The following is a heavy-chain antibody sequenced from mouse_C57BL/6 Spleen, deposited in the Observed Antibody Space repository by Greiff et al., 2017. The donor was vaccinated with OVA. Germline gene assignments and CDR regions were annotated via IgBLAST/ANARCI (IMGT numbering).Heavy chain of an antibody. D-gene: IGHD1-1*01. CDR1: GYTFTSYW. Sequence: QVQLKQSGAELVKPGASVKLSCKASGYTFTSYWMHWVKQRPGRGLEWIGRIDPNSGGTKYNEKFKSKATLTVDKPSSTAYMQLSSLTSEDSAVYYCASYYYGSSPYYAMDYWGQGTSVTVSS. CDR3: ASYYYGSSPYYAMDY. V-gene: IGHV1-72*01. CDR2: IDPNSGGT. J-gene: IGHJ4*01.